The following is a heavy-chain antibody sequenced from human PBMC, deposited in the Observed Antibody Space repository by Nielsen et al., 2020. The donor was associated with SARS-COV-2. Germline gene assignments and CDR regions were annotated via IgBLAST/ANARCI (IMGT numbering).Heavy chain of an antibody. Sequence: ASVKVSCKVPGGTLTQLSMHWVRQAPGKGLEWMGGFDPEDGETIYAQKFQGRVTMTEDTSIDTAYLELSSLRSDDTAVYYCATDSPFGVVIYALAHWGQGTLVTVSS. CDR3: ATDSPFGVVIYALAH. V-gene: IGHV1-24*01. D-gene: IGHD3-3*01. CDR1: GGTLTQLS. J-gene: IGHJ4*02. CDR2: FDPEDGET.